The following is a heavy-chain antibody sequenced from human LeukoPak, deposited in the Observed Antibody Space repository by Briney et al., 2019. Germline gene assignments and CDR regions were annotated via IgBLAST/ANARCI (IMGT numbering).Heavy chain of an antibody. Sequence: PGGSLRLSCAASGFTFSSYAMHWVRQAPGKGLEWVAVISYDGSNKYYADSVKGRFTISRDNSKNTLYLQMNSLRAEDTAVYYCAKDIVLYDRTGVFDYWGQGTLVTVSS. D-gene: IGHD2/OR15-2a*01. J-gene: IGHJ4*02. CDR1: GFTFSSYA. CDR3: AKDIVLYDRTGVFDY. CDR2: ISYDGSNK. V-gene: IGHV3-30-3*01.